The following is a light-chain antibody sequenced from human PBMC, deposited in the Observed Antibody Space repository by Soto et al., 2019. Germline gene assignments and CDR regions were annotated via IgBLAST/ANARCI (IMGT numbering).Light chain of an antibody. Sequence: IVLTQSPGTVSLSPGDRATLSCRASQSLSSSFLAWYQQKPGQAPRLLIYGAFDRATGIPDRFSGSGSGTDFTLTISRLEPEDFAVYYCQQYGSSRTFGQGTKVDIK. CDR1: QSLSSSF. CDR3: QQYGSSRT. V-gene: IGKV3-20*01. CDR2: GAF. J-gene: IGKJ1*01.